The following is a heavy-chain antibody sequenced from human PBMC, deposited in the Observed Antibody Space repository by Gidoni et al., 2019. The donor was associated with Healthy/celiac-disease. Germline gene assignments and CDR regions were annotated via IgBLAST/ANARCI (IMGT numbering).Heavy chain of an antibody. CDR3: ATRGVGWGGYCGGDCTLDY. Sequence: QVQLVQSGAEVKKPGSSVKVSCKASGGTFSSYAISWVRQAPGQGLEWMGGIIPIFGTANYAQKFQGRVTITADESTSTAYMELSSLRSEDTAVYYCATRGVGWGGYCGGDCTLDYWGQGTLVTVSS. D-gene: IGHD2-21*02. V-gene: IGHV1-69*01. CDR1: GGTFSSYA. CDR2: IIPIFGTA. J-gene: IGHJ4*02.